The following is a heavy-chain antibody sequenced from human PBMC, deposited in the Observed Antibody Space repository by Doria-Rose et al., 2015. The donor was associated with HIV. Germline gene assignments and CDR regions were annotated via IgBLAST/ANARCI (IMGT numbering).Heavy chain of an antibody. J-gene: IGHJ4*02. CDR2: IFSDDER. Sequence: QITLKESSPVLVKPTETLTLTCTVSGVSLSSPGMGVSWIRQPPGKALKWLANIFSDDERSYKTSLKSRLTISRGTPKSQVVLTITDMDPVDTATYYCARIKSSRWYHKYYFDFWGQGTLVIVSA. CDR1: GVSLSSPGMG. D-gene: IGHD6-13*01. V-gene: IGHV2-26*01. CDR3: ARIKSSRWYHKYYFDF.